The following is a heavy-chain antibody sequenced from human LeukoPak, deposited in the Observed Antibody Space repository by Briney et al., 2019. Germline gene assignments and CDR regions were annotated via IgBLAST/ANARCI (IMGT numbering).Heavy chain of an antibody. CDR3: ARGYNYGHDY. V-gene: IGHV1-2*06. D-gene: IGHD5-18*01. CDR1: GYTFSGYN. CDR2: VISHSGGT. J-gene: IGHJ4*02. Sequence: ASVTVSCKASGYTFSGYNMHWVRQAPGQGLEWMGRVISHSGGTNYAPRFQGRVTMTRDTSTSTAYMELSRLKSDDTAVYYCARGYNYGHDYWGQGTLVTVSS.